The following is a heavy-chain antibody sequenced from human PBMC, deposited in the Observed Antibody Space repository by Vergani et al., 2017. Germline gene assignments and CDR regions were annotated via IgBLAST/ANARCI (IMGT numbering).Heavy chain of an antibody. V-gene: IGHV3-64D*06. Sequence: EVQLVESGGGLVQPGGSLRLSCSASGFTFSSYAMHWVRQAPGKGLEYVSAISSNGGSTYYADSVKGRFTISRDNSKNTLYLQMSSLRAEDTAVYYCARWDSSSWSYYYGMDVWGQGTTVTVSS. CDR3: ARWDSSSWSYYYGMDV. D-gene: IGHD6-13*01. CDR2: ISSNGGST. CDR1: GFTFSSYA. J-gene: IGHJ6*02.